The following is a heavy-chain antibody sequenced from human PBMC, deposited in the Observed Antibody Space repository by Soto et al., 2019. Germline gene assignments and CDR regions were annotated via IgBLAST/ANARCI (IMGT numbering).Heavy chain of an antibody. D-gene: IGHD1-26*01. V-gene: IGHV3-30*18. CDR1: GFTFTNYG. Sequence: SGGSLRLSCAASGFTFTNYGIHWVRQAPGKGLEWVTVISYDGSNKYYADSVKGRFTISRDNSKNTLYLQMNSLRPEDTAVYYCAKDLGSGSYLFDAFDVWGQGTMVTVSS. CDR2: ISYDGSNK. CDR3: AKDLGSGSYLFDAFDV. J-gene: IGHJ3*01.